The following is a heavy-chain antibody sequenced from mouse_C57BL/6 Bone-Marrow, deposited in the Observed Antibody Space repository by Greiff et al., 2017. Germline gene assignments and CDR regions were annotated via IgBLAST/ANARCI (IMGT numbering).Heavy chain of an antibody. CDR2: IDPENGDT. V-gene: IGHV14-4*01. J-gene: IGHJ1*03. CDR1: GFNIKDDY. Sequence: EVQLQQSGAELVRPGASVKLSCTASGFNIKDDYMHWVKQRPEQGLEWIGWIDPENGDTEYASKFQGKATITADTSSNTAYLQLSILTSEDTAVYYCTHSGRSYVHFDVWGTGTTVTVSS. D-gene: IGHD1-1*01. CDR3: THSGRSYVHFDV.